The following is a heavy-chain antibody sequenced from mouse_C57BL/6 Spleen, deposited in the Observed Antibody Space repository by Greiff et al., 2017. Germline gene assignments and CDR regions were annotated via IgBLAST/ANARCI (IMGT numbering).Heavy chain of an antibody. CDR1: GYTFTSYW. J-gene: IGHJ4*01. V-gene: IGHV1-69*01. Sequence: QVQLQQPGAELVMPGASVKLSCKASGYTFTSYWMHWVKQRPGQGLEWIGEIDPSDSYTNYNQKFKGKSTLTVDKSSSTAYMQLSSLTSEDSAVYYCARSYYCSRDYARDYWGQGTSVTVSS. CDR3: ARSYYCSRDYARDY. CDR2: IDPSDSYT. D-gene: IGHD1-1*01.